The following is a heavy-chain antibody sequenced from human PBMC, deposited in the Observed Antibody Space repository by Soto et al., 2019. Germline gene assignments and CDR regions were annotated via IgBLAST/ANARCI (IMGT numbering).Heavy chain of an antibody. D-gene: IGHD3-22*01. J-gene: IGHJ4*02. V-gene: IGHV3-23*01. CDR1: GFAFSSYA. CDR2: ISGSDGST. CDR3: ANPGYDLGSYPSFDH. Sequence: GGSLRLSCAASGFAFSSYAMSWVRQAPGRGLEWVSGISGSDGSTYYADSVKGRFTISRDNSKNTLYLQMNSLTAEDTAVYYCANPGYDLGSYPSFDHWGPGTLVTVSS.